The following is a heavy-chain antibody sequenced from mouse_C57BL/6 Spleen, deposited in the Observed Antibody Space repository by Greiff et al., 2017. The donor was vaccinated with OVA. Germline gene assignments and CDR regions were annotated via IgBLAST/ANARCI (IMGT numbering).Heavy chain of an antibody. V-gene: IGHV1-82*01. CDR3: ASSGNYADYAMDY. CDR1: GYAFSSSW. Sequence: QVQLQQSGPELVKPGASVKISCKASGYAFSSSWMNWVKQRPGKGLEWIGRIYPGDGDTNYNGKFKGKATLTADKSSSTAYMQLSSLTSEDSAVYFCASSGNYADYAMDYWGQGTSVTVSS. J-gene: IGHJ4*01. CDR2: IYPGDGDT. D-gene: IGHD2-1*01.